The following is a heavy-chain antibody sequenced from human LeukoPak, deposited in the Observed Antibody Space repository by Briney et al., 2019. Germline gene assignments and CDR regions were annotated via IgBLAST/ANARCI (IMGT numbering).Heavy chain of an antibody. D-gene: IGHD1-26*01. Sequence: GGTLRLSCAASGFTFSSYGMSWVRQAPGKGLEWVSAISGSGGSTYYADSVKGRFTISRDNSKNTLYLQMNSLRAEDTAVYYCAKDLVVVGAAVDAFDIWGQGTMVTVSS. V-gene: IGHV3-23*01. CDR3: AKDLVVVGAAVDAFDI. CDR1: GFTFSSYG. J-gene: IGHJ3*02. CDR2: ISGSGGST.